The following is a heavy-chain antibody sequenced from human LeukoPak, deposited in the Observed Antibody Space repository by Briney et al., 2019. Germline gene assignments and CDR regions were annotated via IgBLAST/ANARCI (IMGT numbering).Heavy chain of an antibody. CDR2: FDPEDGET. J-gene: IGHJ5*02. CDR3: ATHPIWFGELYWFDP. CDR1: GYTLTELS. Sequence: TSVKVSCKVSGYTLTELSMHWVRQAPGKGLEWMGGFDPEDGETIYAQKFQGRVTMTEDTSTDTAYMELSSLRSEDTAVYYCATHPIWFGELYWFDPWGQGTLVTVSS. D-gene: IGHD3-10*01. V-gene: IGHV1-24*01.